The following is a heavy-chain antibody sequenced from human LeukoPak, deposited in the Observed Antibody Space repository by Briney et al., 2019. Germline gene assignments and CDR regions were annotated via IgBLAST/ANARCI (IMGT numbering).Heavy chain of an antibody. CDR2: IFYSGTT. Sequence: PSETLSLTCIFSSGSISSGSISNFYWNWIRQPPGEGLEWIGYIFYSGTTNYNPSLKSRVTISIDTSKNQFSLKLSSVTAADTAVYYCARSDCSGGACYINFDYWGQGTLVTVSS. J-gene: IGHJ4*02. D-gene: IGHD2-15*01. CDR1: SGSISSGSISNFY. V-gene: IGHV4-61*01. CDR3: ARSDCSGGACYINFDY.